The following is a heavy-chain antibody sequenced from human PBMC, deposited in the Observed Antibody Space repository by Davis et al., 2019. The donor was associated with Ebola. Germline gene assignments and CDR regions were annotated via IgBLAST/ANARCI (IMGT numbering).Heavy chain of an antibody. V-gene: IGHV4-39*01. J-gene: IGHJ6*02. CDR2: MYFSGST. Sequence: SETLSLTCSVSGGSISETSYYWGWIRQSPGKGLEWIGSMYFSGSTYSTPSLKSRVTISSDTSKNQFSLKLSSVTAADTAVYYCARSKPAAVLYYYYGMDVWGQGTTVTVSS. CDR3: ARSKPAAVLYYYYGMDV. CDR1: GGSISETSYY. D-gene: IGHD2-2*02.